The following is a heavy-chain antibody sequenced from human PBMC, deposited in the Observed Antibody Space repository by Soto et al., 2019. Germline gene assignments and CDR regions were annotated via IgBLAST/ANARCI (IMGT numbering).Heavy chain of an antibody. CDR3: AKDQTDVTLFDY. V-gene: IGHV3-23*01. Sequence: PGGSLRLSCAASRFTFSSLAMSWVRLAPGKGLEWVSSISGRGVDTLYADSVKGRFTISRDNSRNTLYLQVNSLRAEDTAVYYCAKDQTDVTLFDYWGQGTLVTVSS. J-gene: IGHJ4*02. CDR1: RFTFSSLA. D-gene: IGHD2-21*02. CDR2: ISGRGVDT.